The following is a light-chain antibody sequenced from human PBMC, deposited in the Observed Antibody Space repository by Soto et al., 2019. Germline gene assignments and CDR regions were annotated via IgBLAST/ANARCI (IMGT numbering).Light chain of an antibody. V-gene: IGKV1-39*01. CDR1: QTIGKY. J-gene: IGKJ2*01. CDR2: AAS. CDR3: QQSFSGRT. Sequence: DIQMTQSPSSLSASVADRVTITCRASQTIGKYLNWYQQKPGKAPKLLIYAASSLQSGVPSRFSGSGSGTDFTLTLSSLQPEDFATYYCQQSFSGRTFGQGTKLEIK.